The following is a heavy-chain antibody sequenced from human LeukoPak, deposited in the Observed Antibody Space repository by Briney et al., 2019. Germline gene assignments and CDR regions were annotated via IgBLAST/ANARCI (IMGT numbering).Heavy chain of an antibody. D-gene: IGHD3-16*01. J-gene: IGHJ4*02. V-gene: IGHV4-59*08. Sequence: SETLSLTCSVSGGAISGYYWSWIRQPPGKALEWMAYIDYSGDTNSNPSLKSRVTISVDTSKNQSSLKLSSVTAADTAVYYCARCGGYYFDYWGQGTLVTVSS. CDR1: GGAISGYY. CDR3: ARCGGYYFDY. CDR2: IDYSGDT.